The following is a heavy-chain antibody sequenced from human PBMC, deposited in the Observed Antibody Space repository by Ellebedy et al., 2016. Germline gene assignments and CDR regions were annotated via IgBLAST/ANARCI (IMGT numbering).Heavy chain of an antibody. CDR3: AKDRVRIPVGYADS. CDR1: GFKFGDYG. CDR2: ISSSGNTD. Sequence: GGSLRLSXAASGFKFGDYGMYWVRQAPGRGLEWVAVISSSGNTDYYAESVKGRFTISRDNSNNRLFLQMNSLTSDDTATYFCAKDRVRIPVGYADSWGQGTLVTVSS. J-gene: IGHJ4*02. D-gene: IGHD2-2*01. V-gene: IGHV3-30*18.